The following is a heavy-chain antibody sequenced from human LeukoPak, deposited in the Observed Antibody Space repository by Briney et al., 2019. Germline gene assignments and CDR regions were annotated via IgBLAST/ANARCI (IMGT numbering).Heavy chain of an antibody. Sequence: SETLSLTCTVSGGSISSYYWGWIRQPPGKGLEWIGSIYYSGSTYYNPSLKSRVTISVDTSKNQFSLKLSSVTAADTAVYYCARVSWPYCGGDCYPGLWDWGQGTLVTVSS. V-gene: IGHV4-39*01. D-gene: IGHD2-21*01. CDR2: IYYSGST. CDR3: ARVSWPYCGGDCYPGLWD. CDR1: GGSISSYY. J-gene: IGHJ4*02.